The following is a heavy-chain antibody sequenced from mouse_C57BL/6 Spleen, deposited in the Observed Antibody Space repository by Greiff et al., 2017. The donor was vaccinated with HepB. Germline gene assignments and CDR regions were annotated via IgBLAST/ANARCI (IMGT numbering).Heavy chain of an antibody. V-gene: IGHV5-9*01. CDR3: ARRRGSSYWYFDV. J-gene: IGHJ1*03. Sequence: EVQWVESGGGLVKPGGSLKLSCAASGFTFSSYTMSWVRQTPEKRLEWVATISGGGGNTYYPDSVKGRFTISRDNAKNTLYLQMSSLRSEDTALYYCARRRGSSYWYFDVWGTGTTVTVSS. D-gene: IGHD1-1*01. CDR1: GFTFSSYT. CDR2: ISGGGGNT.